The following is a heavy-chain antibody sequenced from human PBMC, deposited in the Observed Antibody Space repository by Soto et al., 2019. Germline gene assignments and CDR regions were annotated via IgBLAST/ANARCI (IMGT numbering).Heavy chain of an antibody. Sequence: QVQLQESGPRLVKPSGTLALTCAVSGGSISSSNWWSWVRQPPGKGLEWNVEIHHSGSTNYNPSLKCRVTISVDKSKHQFSLKMSSVTAADTAVYYCARDGIAATGTWGQGTLVTVSS. V-gene: IGHV4-4*02. D-gene: IGHD6-13*01. CDR3: ARDGIAATGT. CDR1: GGSISSSNW. J-gene: IGHJ4*02. CDR2: IHHSGST.